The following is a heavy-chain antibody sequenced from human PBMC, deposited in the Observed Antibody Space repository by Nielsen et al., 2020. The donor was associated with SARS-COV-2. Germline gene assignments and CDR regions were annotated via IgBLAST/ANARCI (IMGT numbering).Heavy chain of an antibody. D-gene: IGHD3-3*01. Sequence: RQAPGKGLEWIGYIYYSGSTNYNPPLKSRVTISVDTSKNQISLELSSVTAADTTVYYSARSPYYDFWSGYYRDYYYYYMDVWGKGTTVTVSS. V-gene: IGHV4-59*08. CDR2: IYYSGST. CDR3: ARSPYYDFWSGYYRDYYYYYMDV. J-gene: IGHJ6*03.